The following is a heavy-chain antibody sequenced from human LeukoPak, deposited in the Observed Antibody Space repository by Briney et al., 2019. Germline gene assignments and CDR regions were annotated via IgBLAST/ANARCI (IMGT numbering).Heavy chain of an antibody. CDR1: GFTFDDYG. Sequence: GGSLRLSCAASGFTFDDYGMSWVRQAPGKGLEWISGVNWNGGSTGYADSVKGRFTISRDNAKNSLYLQMNSLRAEDTALYYCVRDRCSSTSCHGSPNRFDPWGQGTLVTVSS. V-gene: IGHV3-20*04. J-gene: IGHJ5*02. CDR3: VRDRCSSTSCHGSPNRFDP. D-gene: IGHD2-2*01. CDR2: VNWNGGST.